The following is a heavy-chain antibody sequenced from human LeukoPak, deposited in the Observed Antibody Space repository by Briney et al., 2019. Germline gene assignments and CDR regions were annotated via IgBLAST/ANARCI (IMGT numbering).Heavy chain of an antibody. CDR2: IKQDRSEK. CDR3: ARLNDDYDRANFDY. V-gene: IGHV3-7*01. J-gene: IGHJ4*02. CDR1: GFTFTNYW. Sequence: PGGSLRLSCAASGFTFTNYWMSRVRQAPGKGLELVANIKQDRSEKYYVDSVKGRFTISRDNAKNSLYLQMNSLRAEDTAVYYCARLNDDYDRANFDYWGQGTLVTVSS. D-gene: IGHD4-17*01.